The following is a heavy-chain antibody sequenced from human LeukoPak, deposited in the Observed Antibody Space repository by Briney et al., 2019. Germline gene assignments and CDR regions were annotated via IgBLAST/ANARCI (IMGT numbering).Heavy chain of an antibody. CDR2: IRDSGGST. D-gene: IGHD6-19*01. V-gene: IGHV3-23*01. CDR1: GFTFSSCA. Sequence: PGGSLRLSCAASGFTFSSCAMNWVRQAPGKGLEWVSAIRDSGGSTYYADSVKGRFTISRDNSKNTLYLQTNTLRAEDTAVYYCAKGVYSSGPTSDYWGQGTLVTVSS. J-gene: IGHJ4*02. CDR3: AKGVYSSGPTSDY.